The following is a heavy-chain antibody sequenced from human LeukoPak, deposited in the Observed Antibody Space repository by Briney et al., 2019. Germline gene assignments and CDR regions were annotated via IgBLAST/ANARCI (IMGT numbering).Heavy chain of an antibody. CDR3: ATLRWGSGLYAGDY. CDR2: INLRGSKV. J-gene: IGHJ4*02. V-gene: IGHV3-48*03. Sequence: GGSLRLSCKASGFAFSEFEMNWVRQAPGKGLDWVAYINLRGSKVYYADSVKGRFTISRDNAKNSLYLQMDSLRAEDTAVYYCATLRWGSGLYAGDYWGQGNLVAVSS. CDR1: GFAFSEFE. D-gene: IGHD6-19*01.